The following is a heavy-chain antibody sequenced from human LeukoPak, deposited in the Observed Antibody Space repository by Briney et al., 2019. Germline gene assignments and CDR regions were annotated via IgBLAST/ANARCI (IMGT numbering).Heavy chain of an antibody. D-gene: IGHD3-10*02. J-gene: IGHJ6*02. CDR3: ARLWSGLQSYYGMDV. CDR1: GFTFSSYA. V-gene: IGHV4-30-4*08. Sequence: LRLSCAASGFTFSSYAMSWIRQPPGKGLEWIGYIYYSGSTYYNPSLKSRVTISVDTSKNQFSLKLSSVTAADTAVYYCARLWSGLQSYYGMDVWGQGTTVTVS. CDR2: IYYSGST.